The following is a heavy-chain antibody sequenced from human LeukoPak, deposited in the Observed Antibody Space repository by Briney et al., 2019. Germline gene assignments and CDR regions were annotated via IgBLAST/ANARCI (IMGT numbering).Heavy chain of an antibody. Sequence: GGSLRLSCAASGFTVSSNYMSWVRQAPGKGLEWVSVIYSGGSTYYADSVKGRFTISRDNSKNTLYLQMSSLRAEDTAVYYCARDSGYSGYDFDYWGQGTLVTVSS. CDR1: GFTVSSNY. V-gene: IGHV3-66*02. CDR3: ARDSGYSGYDFDY. D-gene: IGHD5-12*01. J-gene: IGHJ4*02. CDR2: IYSGGST.